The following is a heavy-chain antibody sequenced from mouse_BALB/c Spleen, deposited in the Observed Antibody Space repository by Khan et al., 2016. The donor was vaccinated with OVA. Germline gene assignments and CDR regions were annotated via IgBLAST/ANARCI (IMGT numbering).Heavy chain of an antibody. V-gene: IGHV5-6*01. J-gene: IGHJ3*01. Sequence: EVELVESGGDLVKPGGSLKLSCAASGFTFSTYGMSWVRQAPDKRLEWVATVSTGGSYTYYPDSVKGRFPISRDNAKNPLYLQMSGLRFEDTAMIYCTRLAYYYDSEGFAYWGQGTLVTVSA. CDR2: VSTGGSYT. D-gene: IGHD1-1*01. CDR1: GFTFSTYG. CDR3: TRLAYYYDSEGFAY.